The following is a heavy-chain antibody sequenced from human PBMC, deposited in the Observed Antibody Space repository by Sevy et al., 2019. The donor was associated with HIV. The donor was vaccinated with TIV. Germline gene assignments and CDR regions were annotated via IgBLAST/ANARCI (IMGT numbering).Heavy chain of an antibody. CDR1: GFTFRSYS. J-gene: IGHJ4*02. V-gene: IGHV3-21*01. D-gene: IGHD5-12*01. Sequence: GGSLRLSCAASGFTFRSYSMNWVRQAPGKGLEWVSSISSSSSYIYYADSRKGRFTISRDNAKNSLYLQMNSLRAEDTAVYYCARGYSGYDWLFDHWGQGTLVTVSS. CDR3: ARGYSGYDWLFDH. CDR2: ISSSSSYI.